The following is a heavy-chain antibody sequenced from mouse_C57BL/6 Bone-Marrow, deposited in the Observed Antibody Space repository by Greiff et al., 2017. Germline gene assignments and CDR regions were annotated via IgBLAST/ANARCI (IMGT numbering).Heavy chain of an antibody. Sequence: VQLQQSGPELVKPGASVKIPCKASGYTFTDYNMDWVKQSHGKSLEWIGDINPNNGGTIYNQKFKGKATLTVDKSSSTAYMELRSLTSEDTAVYYCARFNTTVVAKDYYAMDYWGQGTSVTVSS. V-gene: IGHV1-18*01. CDR3: ARFNTTVVAKDYYAMDY. CDR1: GYTFTDYN. D-gene: IGHD1-1*01. J-gene: IGHJ4*01. CDR2: INPNNGGT.